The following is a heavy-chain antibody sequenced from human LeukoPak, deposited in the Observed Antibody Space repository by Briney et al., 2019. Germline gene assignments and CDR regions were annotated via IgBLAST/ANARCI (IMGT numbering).Heavy chain of an antibody. V-gene: IGHV3-21*01. CDR2: ISSSSYT. J-gene: IGHJ5*02. CDR3: ARDEYCTNGVCSPGFDP. CDR1: GFTFSSYS. Sequence: GGSLRLSCAASGFTFSSYSMNWVRQAPGKGLEWVSSISSSSYTYYADSVKGRFTISRDNAKNSLYPQMNSLRAEDTAVYYCARDEYCTNGVCSPGFDPWGQGTLVTVSS. D-gene: IGHD2-8*01.